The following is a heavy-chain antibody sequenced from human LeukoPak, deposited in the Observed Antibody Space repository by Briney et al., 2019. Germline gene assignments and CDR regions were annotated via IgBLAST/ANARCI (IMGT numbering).Heavy chain of an antibody. J-gene: IGHJ3*01. V-gene: IGHV1-69*04. Sequence: SVKVSCKASGGTFSNEVFNWVRQAPGQGLEWMGRIIPILNNRNYAQKFQGRLTITADKSTSTAYMELSSLRSDDTAVYYCARDIPGTAVGGIDVWGQGTLVTVSS. D-gene: IGHD5-18*01. CDR2: IIPILNNR. CDR3: ARDIPGTAVGGIDV. CDR1: GGTFSNEV.